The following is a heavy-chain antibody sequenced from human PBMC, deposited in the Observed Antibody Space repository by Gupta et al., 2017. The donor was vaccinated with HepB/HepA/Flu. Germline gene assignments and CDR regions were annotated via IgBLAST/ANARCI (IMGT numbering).Heavy chain of an antibody. D-gene: IGHD7-27*01. J-gene: IGHJ4*02. Sequence: QVQLVQSGAEVKKPGSSVKVSCKASGGTFSSYAISWVRQAPGQGLEWMGGIIPIFGTANYAQKFQGRVTITADESTSTAYMELSSLRSEDTAVYYCARAFLNPPDTLLGTLDYWGQGTLVTVSS. V-gene: IGHV1-69*01. CDR3: ARAFLNPPDTLLGTLDY. CDR1: GGTFSSYA. CDR2: IIPIFGTA.